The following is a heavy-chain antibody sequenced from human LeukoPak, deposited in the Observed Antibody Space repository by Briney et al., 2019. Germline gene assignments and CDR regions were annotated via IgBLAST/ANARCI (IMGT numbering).Heavy chain of an antibody. J-gene: IGHJ4*02. CDR1: GFTFDDYA. CDR3: AKDLLVISAPGFDY. D-gene: IGHD3-22*01. CDR2: ISGDGGST. V-gene: IGHV3-43*02. Sequence: GGSLRLSCAASGFTFDDYAMHWVRQAPGKGLEWVSLISGDGGSTYYADSVKGRFTISRDNSKNSLYLQMNSLRTEDTALYCCAKDLLVISAPGFDYWGQGTLVTVSS.